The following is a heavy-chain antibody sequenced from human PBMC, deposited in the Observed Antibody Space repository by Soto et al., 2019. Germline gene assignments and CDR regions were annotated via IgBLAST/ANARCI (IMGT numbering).Heavy chain of an antibody. D-gene: IGHD2-2*01. J-gene: IGHJ4*02. Sequence: EVQLLESGGGLVQPGGSLRLSCAASGFTFSSYAMSWVRQAPGKGLEWVSAISGSGGSTYYADSVKGRFTISRDNSKNTLYMQMNSLRAEDTAVYYCAKDGVVVYLPFDYWGQGTLVTVSS. CDR2: ISGSGGST. CDR3: AKDGVVVYLPFDY. V-gene: IGHV3-23*01. CDR1: GFTFSSYA.